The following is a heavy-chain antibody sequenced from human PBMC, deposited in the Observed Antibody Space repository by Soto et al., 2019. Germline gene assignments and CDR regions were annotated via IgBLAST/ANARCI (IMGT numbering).Heavy chain of an antibody. V-gene: IGHV1-69*06. CDR1: GGTFRSYA. CDR2: VIPIFGTP. D-gene: IGHD2-15*01. Sequence: QVQLVQSGAEVKKPGSSVKVSCKSSGGTFRSYAISWVRQAPGQGLEWMGGVIPIFGTPHYAQKFHGRVTITADMPTSTAYPELSSLKSAERAVYYCAKIRWTISLQEQGAIWGQGTLVTVS. J-gene: IGHJ4*02. CDR3: AKIRWTISLQEQGAI.